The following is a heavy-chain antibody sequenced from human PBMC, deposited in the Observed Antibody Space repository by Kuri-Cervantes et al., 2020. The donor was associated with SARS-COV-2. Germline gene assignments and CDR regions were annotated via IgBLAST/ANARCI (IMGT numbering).Heavy chain of an antibody. CDR1: GYTFTSYG. V-gene: IGHV1-18*01. J-gene: IGHJ4*02. Sequence: ASVKVSCKASGYTFTSYGISWVRPAPGQGLEWMGWISAYNGNTNYAQKIQGRVTMTTDTSTSTAYMELRSLRSDDTAVYYCARGRFNLNDVSYYFDYWGQGTLVTVSS. D-gene: IGHD1-1*01. CDR3: ARGRFNLNDVSYYFDY. CDR2: ISAYNGNT.